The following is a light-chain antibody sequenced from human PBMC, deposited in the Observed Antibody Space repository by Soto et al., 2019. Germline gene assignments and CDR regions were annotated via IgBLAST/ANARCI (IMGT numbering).Light chain of an antibody. CDR1: QSVSSSY. Sequence: EIVLTQSPGTLSLSPGERATLSCRASQSVSSSYLAWYQQKPGQAPRLPIYGASSRATGIPDRFGGSGSGTDFTLTISRLEPEDFAVYYCQQYGSSLWTFGQGT. CDR2: GAS. CDR3: QQYGSSLWT. V-gene: IGKV3-20*01. J-gene: IGKJ1*01.